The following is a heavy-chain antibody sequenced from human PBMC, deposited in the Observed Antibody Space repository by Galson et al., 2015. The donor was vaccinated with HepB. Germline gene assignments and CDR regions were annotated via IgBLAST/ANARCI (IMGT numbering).Heavy chain of an antibody. D-gene: IGHD3-10*01. J-gene: IGHJ4*02. CDR3: ASGRRSGFDY. V-gene: IGHV3-30*09. Sequence: ISYDGTSKYYADSVKGRFVISRDNSKNTLYLQMNSLTPEDTGLYYCASGRRSGFDYWGRGTLVTVSS. CDR2: ISYDGTSK.